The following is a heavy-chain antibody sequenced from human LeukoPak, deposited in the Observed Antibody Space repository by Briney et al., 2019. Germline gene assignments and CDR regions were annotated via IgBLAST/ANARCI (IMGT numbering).Heavy chain of an antibody. CDR2: INHSGST. CDR3: ARQAWIPGFDP. V-gene: IGHV4-38-2*02. CDR1: GYSISSGYY. Sequence: PSETLSLTCTVSGYSISSGYYWGWIRQPPGKGLEWIGEINHSGSTNYNPSLKSRVTISVDTSKNQFSLKLSSVTAADTAVYYCARQAWIPGFDPWGQGTLVTVSS. D-gene: IGHD5-12*01. J-gene: IGHJ5*02.